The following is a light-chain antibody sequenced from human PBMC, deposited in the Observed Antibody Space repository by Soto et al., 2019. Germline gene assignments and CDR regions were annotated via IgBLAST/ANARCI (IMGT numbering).Light chain of an antibody. Sequence: QSALTQPASVSGSPGQSITISCTGTSSDVGGYNYVSWYQKHPGKAPKLMIYDVSNRPAGVSNRFSGSKSGNTASLTISGLQAEDEADYYCSSYTSSSTLVVFGGGTKLNVL. CDR2: DVS. CDR1: SSDVGGYNY. V-gene: IGLV2-14*01. J-gene: IGLJ2*01. CDR3: SSYTSSSTLVV.